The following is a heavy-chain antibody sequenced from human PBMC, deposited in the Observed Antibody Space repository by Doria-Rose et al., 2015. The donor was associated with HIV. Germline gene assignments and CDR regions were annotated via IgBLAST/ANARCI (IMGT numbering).Heavy chain of an antibody. V-gene: IGHV2-26*01. Sequence: SGPVLVKPTETLTLTCTVSGVSLSSPGMGVSWIRQPPGKTLEWLANIFSDDERSYKSSLKSRLTISRGTSKSQVVLTMTDIGPVDTATYYCARIKSSRWYHKYYFDFWGQGTLVIVSA. CDR1: GVSLSSPGMG. CDR3: ARIKSSRWYHKYYFDF. D-gene: IGHD6-13*01. J-gene: IGHJ4*02. CDR2: IFSDDER.